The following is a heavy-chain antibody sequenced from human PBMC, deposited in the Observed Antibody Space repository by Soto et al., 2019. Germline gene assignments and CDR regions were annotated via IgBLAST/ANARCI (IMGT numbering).Heavy chain of an antibody. CDR1: GESFSGYY. Sequence: SETLSLTCAVYGESFSGYYWCWIRQPPGKGLEWIGEINHSGSTNYNPSLKSRVTISVDTSKNQFSLKLSSVTAADTAVYYCARGRHHGSGSYRLNYYYYYMDVWGKGTTVTVSS. V-gene: IGHV4-34*01. D-gene: IGHD3-10*01. CDR2: INHSGST. J-gene: IGHJ6*03. CDR3: ARGRHHGSGSYRLNYYYYYMDV.